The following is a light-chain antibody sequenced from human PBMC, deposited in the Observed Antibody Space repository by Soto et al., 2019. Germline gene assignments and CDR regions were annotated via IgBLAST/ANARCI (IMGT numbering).Light chain of an antibody. Sequence: DIQMTQSPSTLSVSLGDRITITCRASEDIDTSLAWFQQRPGKAPKVLIAGASGLMNGVPSTFSGSGSGTEFALTISSLQPDDFATYFCQHYDTFSWTFGQGTKVDIK. CDR2: GAS. CDR1: EDIDTS. CDR3: QHYDTFSWT. V-gene: IGKV1-5*01. J-gene: IGKJ1*01.